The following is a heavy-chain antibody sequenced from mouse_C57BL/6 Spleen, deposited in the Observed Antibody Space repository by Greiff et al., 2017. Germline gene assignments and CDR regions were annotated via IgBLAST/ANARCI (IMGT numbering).Heavy chain of an antibody. J-gene: IGHJ4*01. CDR3: AREGTTVVYYYAMDY. V-gene: IGHV1-72*01. CDR1: GYTFTSYW. CDR2: IDPNSGGT. D-gene: IGHD1-1*01. Sequence: QQSCKASGYTFTSYWMHWVKQRPGRGLEWIGRIDPNSGGTKYNEKFKSKATLTVDKPSSTAYMQLSSLTSEDSAVYYCAREGTTVVYYYAMDYWGQGTSVTVSS.